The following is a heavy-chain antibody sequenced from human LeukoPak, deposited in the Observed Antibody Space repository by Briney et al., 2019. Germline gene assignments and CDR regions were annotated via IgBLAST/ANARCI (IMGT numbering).Heavy chain of an antibody. CDR2: ISSSSSYI. J-gene: IGHJ4*02. V-gene: IGHV3-21*01. CDR3: ARGSSNTGFAY. D-gene: IGHD1-14*01. CDR1: GFTFSSYS. Sequence: GGSLRLSCAASGFTFSSYSMNWARQAPGKGLEWVSSISSSSSYIYYADSVKGRFTISRDNAKNSLYLEMNSLRAEDTAVYYCARGSSNTGFAYWGQGTLVTVSS.